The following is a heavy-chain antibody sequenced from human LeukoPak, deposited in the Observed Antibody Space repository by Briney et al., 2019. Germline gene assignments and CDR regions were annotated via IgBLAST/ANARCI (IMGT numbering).Heavy chain of an antibody. V-gene: IGHV3-48*01. CDR1: GFDFNTYS. Sequence: GGSLRLSCAASGFDFNTYSMNWVRQAPGKGLEWVSYISGSSSSRYYADSVKGRFTISRDNAKNTLYLQMNSLRAEDTAVYYCAREGLWSHFDYWGQGTLVTVSS. CDR2: ISGSSSSR. CDR3: AREGLWSHFDY. J-gene: IGHJ4*02. D-gene: IGHD5-18*01.